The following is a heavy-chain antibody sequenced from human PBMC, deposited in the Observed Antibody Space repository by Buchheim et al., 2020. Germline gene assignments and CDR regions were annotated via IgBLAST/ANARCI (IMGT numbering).Heavy chain of an antibody. Sequence: QVQLQQWGAGLLKPSETLSLTCAVYGGSFSGYYWSWIRQPPGKGLEWIGEINHSGSTNYNPPLKSRVTISVDTSKNQFSLKLSSVTAADTAVYYCARGLHYYCSGGSCYRGFDYWGQGTL. V-gene: IGHV4-34*01. CDR2: INHSGST. D-gene: IGHD2-15*01. CDR1: GGSFSGYY. CDR3: ARGLHYYCSGGSCYRGFDY. J-gene: IGHJ4*02.